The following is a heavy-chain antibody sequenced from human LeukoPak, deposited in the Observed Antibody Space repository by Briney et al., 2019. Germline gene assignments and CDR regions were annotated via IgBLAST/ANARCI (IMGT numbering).Heavy chain of an antibody. J-gene: IGHJ4*02. V-gene: IGHV3-30*04. CDR2: ISYDGSNK. D-gene: IGHD1-1*01. CDR1: GFTFSSYA. Sequence: GGSLTLSCAASGFTFSSYAMHWVRQAPGKGLECVAVISYDGSNKYYSDSVKGRFTISRDNSKNTLYLQMNSLRAEDTAVYYCARDSGFSGTQRGEYWGQGALVAVSS. CDR3: ARDSGFSGTQRGEY.